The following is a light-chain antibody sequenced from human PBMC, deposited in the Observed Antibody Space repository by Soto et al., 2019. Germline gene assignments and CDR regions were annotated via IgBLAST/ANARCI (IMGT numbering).Light chain of an antibody. CDR3: SSYAGSSNV. CDR2: DVT. J-gene: IGLJ1*01. CDR1: SSDVGTHGY. Sequence: QSVLTQPPSASGSPGQSVTISCTGTSSDVGTHGYVSWYQQHAGKAPKLMIYDVTKRPSGVPDRFSGSKSANTASLTVSGLQAEDEADYYCSSYAGSSNVFGTGTKLTVL. V-gene: IGLV2-8*01.